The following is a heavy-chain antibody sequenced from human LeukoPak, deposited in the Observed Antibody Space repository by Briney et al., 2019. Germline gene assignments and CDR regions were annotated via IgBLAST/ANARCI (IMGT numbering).Heavy chain of an antibody. CDR2: IIPIFGTA. CDR3: ARSPSRDYSSHDY. D-gene: IGHD6-13*01. J-gene: IGHJ4*02. Sequence: GASVKVSCKASGGTFSSYAISWVRQAPGQGPEWMGGIIPIFGTANYAQKFQGRVTITADESTSTAYMELSSLRSEDTAVYYCARSPSRDYSSHDYWGQGTLVTVSS. CDR1: GGTFSSYA. V-gene: IGHV1-69*13.